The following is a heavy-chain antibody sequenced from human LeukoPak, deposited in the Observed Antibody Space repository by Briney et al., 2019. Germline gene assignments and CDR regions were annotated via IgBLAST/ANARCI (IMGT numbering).Heavy chain of an antibody. CDR2: ISAYNGNT. CDR3: ARTSSSSYYGMDV. CDR1: GYTFTSYG. Sequence: ASVKVSCKASGYTFTSYGISWVRQAPGQGLEWMGWISAYNGNTNYAQKLQGRVTMTTDTSTSTAYMELSSLRSEDTAVYYCARTSSSSYYGMDVWGQGTTVTVSS. D-gene: IGHD6-6*01. J-gene: IGHJ6*02. V-gene: IGHV1-18*01.